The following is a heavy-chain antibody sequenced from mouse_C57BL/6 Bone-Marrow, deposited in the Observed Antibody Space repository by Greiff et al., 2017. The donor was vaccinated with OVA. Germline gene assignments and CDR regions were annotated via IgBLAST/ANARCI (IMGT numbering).Heavy chain of an antibody. D-gene: IGHD3-2*02. CDR2: IDPETGGT. Sequence: QVQLQQSGAELVRPGASVTLSCKASGYTFTDYEMHWVKQTPVHGLEWIGAIDPETGGTAYNQKFKGKAILTADKEDRRANLELRSLTSEDSAVYYCTRRSRDSSGYFAYGGQGTLVTVSA. V-gene: IGHV1-15*01. CDR1: GYTFTDYE. J-gene: IGHJ3*01. CDR3: TRRSRDSSGYFAY.